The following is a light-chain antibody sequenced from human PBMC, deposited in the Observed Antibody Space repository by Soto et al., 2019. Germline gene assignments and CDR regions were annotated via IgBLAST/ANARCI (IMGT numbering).Light chain of an antibody. CDR3: QSYDSSLSAREVV. V-gene: IGLV1-40*01. Sequence: QSVLTQPPSVSGAPGQRVTISCTGSSSNIGAGYDVHWYQQLPGTAPKLLIYGNSNRPSGVPDRFSGSKAGTSASLAITGLQGEEEADYYGQSYDSSLSAREVVFGGGTKLTVL. J-gene: IGLJ2*01. CDR2: GNS. CDR1: SSNIGAGYD.